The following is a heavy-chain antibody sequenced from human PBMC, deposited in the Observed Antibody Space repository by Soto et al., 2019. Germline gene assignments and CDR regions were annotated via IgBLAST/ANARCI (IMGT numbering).Heavy chain of an antibody. D-gene: IGHD2-8*01. CDR2: ISGGGFTK. CDR1: GFNFSNYD. CDR3: ARGGVY. J-gene: IGHJ4*02. Sequence: EVHLVESGGGFRQPGESLRLSCTASGFNFSNYDMNWVRQVPGRGLEWIALISGGGFTKSYADFAWPRFTISRDNTQNSLYLQIDLLTVGDTGIYYCARGGVYWGQGALLTVSS. V-gene: IGHV3-48*03.